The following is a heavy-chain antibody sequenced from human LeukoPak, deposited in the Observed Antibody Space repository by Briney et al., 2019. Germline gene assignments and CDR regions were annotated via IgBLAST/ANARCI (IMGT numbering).Heavy chain of an antibody. CDR1: GGSISSYY. J-gene: IGHJ4*02. D-gene: IGHD2-2*01. CDR3: ARASSYTGHLGW. V-gene: IGHV4-59*08. Sequence: PSETLSLTCTVSGGSISSYYWTWIRQPPGKGLEWIGYIYSTGSTNYNPSLKSRVTISVDTPKNQFSLNLSSVTAADTAVYYCARASSYTGHLGWWGQGTLVTVSS. CDR2: IYSTGST.